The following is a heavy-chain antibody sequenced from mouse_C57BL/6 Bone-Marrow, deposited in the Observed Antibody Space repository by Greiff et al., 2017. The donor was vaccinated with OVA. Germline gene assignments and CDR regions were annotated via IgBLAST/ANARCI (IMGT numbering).Heavy chain of an antibody. CDR3: ASGGGLRRGYYYAMDD. D-gene: IGHD2-12*01. CDR2: INPGSGGT. CDR1: GYAFTNYL. V-gene: IGHV1-54*01. Sequence: QVQLQQSGAELVRPGTSVKVSCKASGYAFTNYLIEWVKQRPGQGLEWIGVINPGSGGTNYNEKFKGKATLTADKSSSTAYMQLSSLTSEDSAVYFCASGGGLRRGYYYAMDDWGQGTSVTVSS. J-gene: IGHJ4*01.